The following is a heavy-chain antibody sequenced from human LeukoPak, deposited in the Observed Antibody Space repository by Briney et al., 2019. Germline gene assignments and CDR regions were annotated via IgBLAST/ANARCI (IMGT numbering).Heavy chain of an antibody. CDR1: GFTVGTHD. CDR2: IYHDGNT. CDR3: ARGVQPMLAANTLRY. Sequence: PGGSLRLSCAASGFTVGTHDLTWVSQDPGKGLEWVSVIYHDGNTPYADSVQGRFTISRDNSKNTLYLRMNSLRADDTAVYYCARGVQPMLAANTLRYWGQGTLVTVS. V-gene: IGHV3-53*01. D-gene: IGHD1-1*01. J-gene: IGHJ4*02.